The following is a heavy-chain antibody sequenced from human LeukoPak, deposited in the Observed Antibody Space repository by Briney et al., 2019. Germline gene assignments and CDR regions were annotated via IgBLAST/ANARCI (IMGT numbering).Heavy chain of an antibody. CDR3: ARDSPEYSSGPPVDY. CDR2: IYSGGST. V-gene: IGHV3-66*02. J-gene: IGHJ4*02. Sequence: GGSLRLSCAASGFTFSSNYMSWVRQAPGKGLEWVSVIYSGGSTYYSDSVKGRFTVSRDNSKNTLYLQKISLRAEDTAVYYCARDSPEYSSGPPVDYWGQGTLVTVSS. D-gene: IGHD6-19*01. CDR1: GFTFSSNY.